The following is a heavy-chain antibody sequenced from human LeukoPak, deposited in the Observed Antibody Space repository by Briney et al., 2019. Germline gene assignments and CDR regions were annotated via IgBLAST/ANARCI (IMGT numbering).Heavy chain of an antibody. CDR1: GFTFSSYW. V-gene: IGHV3-7*05. CDR2: IKQDGSEK. J-gene: IGHJ6*02. Sequence: GGSLRLSCAASGFTFSSYWMSWVRQAPGKGLEWVANIKQDGSEKYYVDSVKGRFTISRDNAKNSLYLQMNSLRAEDTAVYYCAREKGPKYYDYVWGSSYYYGMDVWGQGTTVTVSS. D-gene: IGHD3-16*01. CDR3: AREKGPKYYDYVWGSSYYYGMDV.